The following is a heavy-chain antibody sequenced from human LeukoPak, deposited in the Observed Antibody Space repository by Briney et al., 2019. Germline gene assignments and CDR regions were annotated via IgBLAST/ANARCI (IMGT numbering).Heavy chain of an antibody. V-gene: IGHV3-7*01. Sequence: GGSLRLSCAASGFTFSQHWMSWVRQAPGKGLEWMANISPDGSAKFYVDSVKGRFSISRDNAKSSLYLQMNSLRAEDTAVYYCASLGNYYGMDVWGQGTTVTVSS. CDR2: ISPDGSAK. D-gene: IGHD1-26*01. CDR1: GFTFSQHW. J-gene: IGHJ6*02. CDR3: ASLGNYYGMDV.